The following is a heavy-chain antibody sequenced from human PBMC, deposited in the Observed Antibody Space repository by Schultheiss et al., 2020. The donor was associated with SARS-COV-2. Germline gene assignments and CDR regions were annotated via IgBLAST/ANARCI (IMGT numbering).Heavy chain of an antibody. Sequence: GGSLRLSCAASGFTLSNAWMSWVRQAPGKGLEWVGHVKSKSDGGTIEYAAPVKGRFTISRDDSKNTLYLQLNSLKTEDTAVYYCTDMGYTVVWGQGTLVTVSS. CDR2: VKSKSDGGTI. CDR1: GFTLSNAW. V-gene: IGHV3-15*01. D-gene: IGHD2-15*01. J-gene: IGHJ4*02. CDR3: TDMGYTVV.